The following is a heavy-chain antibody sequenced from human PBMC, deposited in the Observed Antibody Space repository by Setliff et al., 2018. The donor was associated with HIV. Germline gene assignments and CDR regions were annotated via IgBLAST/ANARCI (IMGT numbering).Heavy chain of an antibody. CDR3: ATYADRESNRFDP. Sequence: PSETLSLTCTVSGGSISSSSYYWGWIRQPPGKGLEWIGSIYYSGSTYYNPSLKSRVTISVDRSKNQFSLKVSSVTAADTAVYYCATYADRESNRFDPWGQGILVTVSS. J-gene: IGHJ5*02. V-gene: IGHV4-39*01. D-gene: IGHD3-10*01. CDR2: IYYSGST. CDR1: GGSISSSSYY.